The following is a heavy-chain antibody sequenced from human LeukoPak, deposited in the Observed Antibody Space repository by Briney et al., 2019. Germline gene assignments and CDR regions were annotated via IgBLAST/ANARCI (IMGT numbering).Heavy chain of an antibody. Sequence: GGSLRLSCAASGFTFSSYEMNWVRQAPGKGLEWVSYISSSGSTIYYADSVKGRFTISRDNAKNSLYLQMNSLRAEDTAVYYCARDWKVWRVIIPFDYWGQGTLVTVSS. J-gene: IGHJ4*02. CDR1: GFTFSSYE. CDR3: ARDWKVWRVIIPFDY. V-gene: IGHV3-48*03. D-gene: IGHD3-10*01. CDR2: ISSSGSTI.